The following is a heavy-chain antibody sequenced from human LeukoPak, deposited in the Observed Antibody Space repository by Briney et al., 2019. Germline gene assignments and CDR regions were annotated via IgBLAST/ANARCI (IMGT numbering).Heavy chain of an antibody. J-gene: IGHJ4*02. Sequence: GGSLRLSCAASGFTFSSYGMHWVRQAPGKGLEWVAVIWYDGSNKYYADSVKGRFTISRDNSKNTLYLQMTSLRAEDTAVYYCAKAGTTVIRGYFDYWGQGTLVTVSS. V-gene: IGHV3-33*06. CDR2: IWYDGSNK. CDR3: AKAGTTVIRGYFDY. CDR1: GFTFSSYG. D-gene: IGHD4-17*01.